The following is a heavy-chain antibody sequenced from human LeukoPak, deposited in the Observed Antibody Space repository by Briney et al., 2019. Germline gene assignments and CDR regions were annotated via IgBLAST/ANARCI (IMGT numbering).Heavy chain of an antibody. D-gene: IGHD4-17*01. CDR1: GFTVSSNY. V-gene: IGHV3-53*01. CDR2: IYSGGST. J-gene: IGHJ4*02. CDR3: ARYIPTAPGGFDY. Sequence: GGSLRLSCAASGFTVSSNYMSWVRQAPGKGLEWVSVIYSGGSTYYADSVKGRFTISRDNPKNTLYLQMNSLRAEDTAVYYCARYIPTAPGGFDYWGQGTLVTVSS.